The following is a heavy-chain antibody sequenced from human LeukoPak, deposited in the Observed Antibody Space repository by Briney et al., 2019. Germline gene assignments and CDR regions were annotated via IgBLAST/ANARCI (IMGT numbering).Heavy chain of an antibody. V-gene: IGHV1-2*02. D-gene: IGHD5-18*01. J-gene: IGHJ4*02. CDR1: GYTFTGYY. CDR2: INPNSGGI. CDR3: ARVGGYRTRHYFDY. Sequence: ASVKVSCKASGYTFTGYYMHWVRQAPGQGLEWMGWINPNSGGINYAQKFQGRVTMTRDTSISTAYMELSRLRSDDTAVYYCARVGGYRTRHYFDYGGQGTLVTVSS.